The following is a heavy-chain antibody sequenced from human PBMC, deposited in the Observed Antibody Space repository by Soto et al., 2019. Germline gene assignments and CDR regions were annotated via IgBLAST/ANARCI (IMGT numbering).Heavy chain of an antibody. Sequence: GGSLRLSCAASGFTFSDYSMNWVRQAPGKGLEWVSYISSTSSNTVYYADSVRGRFTISRDNAKNSLYLQMSSLRVEDTAVYYCARRGMTAFDYWGQGILVTVSS. CDR1: GFTFSDYS. D-gene: IGHD3-16*01. CDR2: ISSTSSNTV. V-gene: IGHV3-48*01. J-gene: IGHJ4*02. CDR3: ARRGMTAFDY.